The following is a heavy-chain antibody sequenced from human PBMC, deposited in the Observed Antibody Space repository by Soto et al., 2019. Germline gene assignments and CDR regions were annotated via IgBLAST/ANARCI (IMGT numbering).Heavy chain of an antibody. V-gene: IGHV3-21*01. CDR2: ISKSDYT. CDR3: AREDSIIIPAVSDF. D-gene: IGHD3-22*01. Sequence: GGSLRLSCTVSGFAFNNYGINWVRQAPGKGLEWVSSISKSDYTYYSDSVKGRFTISRDNAKSSVSLQMNTLRVDDTAVYYCAREDSIIIPAVSDFWGRGTLVTVSS. J-gene: IGHJ4*02. CDR1: GFAFNNYG.